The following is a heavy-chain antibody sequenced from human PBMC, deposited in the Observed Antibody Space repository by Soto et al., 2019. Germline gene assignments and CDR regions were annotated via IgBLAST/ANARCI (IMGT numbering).Heavy chain of an antibody. V-gene: IGHV1-2*04. J-gene: IGHJ6*02. CDR2: INPKSGGT. Sequence: ASVKVSCKASGYSFPDYHIHGVRQAPGQGLEWLGRINPKSGGTSTAQKFQGWVTMTTDTSISTASMELTRLTSDDTAIYYCARGDSTDCSNGVCSFFYNHDMDVWGQGTTVTVSS. CDR1: GYSFPDYH. D-gene: IGHD2-8*01. CDR3: ARGDSTDCSNGVCSFFYNHDMDV.